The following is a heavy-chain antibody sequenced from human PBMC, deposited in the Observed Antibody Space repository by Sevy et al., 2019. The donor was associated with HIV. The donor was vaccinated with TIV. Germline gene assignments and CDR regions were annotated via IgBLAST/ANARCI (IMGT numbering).Heavy chain of an antibody. D-gene: IGHD4-17*01. CDR1: GFTFSSYA. J-gene: IGHJ3*02. CDR2: ISGRGSRT. V-gene: IGHV3-23*01. Sequence: GGSLRLSCAASGFTFSSYAMSWVRQAPGKGLEWVSAISGRGSRTYFADSVKGRFAFSRDNSKNTLYLQMNSLRAEDTAVYYCARDYGDSDAFDIWGQGTMVTVSS. CDR3: ARDYGDSDAFDI.